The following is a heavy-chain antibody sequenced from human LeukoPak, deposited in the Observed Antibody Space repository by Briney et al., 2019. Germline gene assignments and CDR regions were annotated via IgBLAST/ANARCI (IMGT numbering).Heavy chain of an antibody. D-gene: IGHD6-13*01. Sequence: GGSLRLSCAASGFTFSSYVMSWIRQAPGKGLEWLSAISGIGSSTYYAVSVRGRFTVSRDNSKNTLYLQMNSLRAEDTAVYYCAKRGAAADDYWGQGTLVTVSS. CDR3: AKRGAAADDY. J-gene: IGHJ4*02. CDR1: GFTFSSYV. CDR2: ISGIGSST. V-gene: IGHV3-23*01.